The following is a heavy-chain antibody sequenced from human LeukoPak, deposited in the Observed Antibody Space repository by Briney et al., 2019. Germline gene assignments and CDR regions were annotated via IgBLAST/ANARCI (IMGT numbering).Heavy chain of an antibody. CDR2: IYSSGST. J-gene: IGHJ4*02. V-gene: IGHV3-53*01. CDR1: GFNVSNNY. D-gene: IGHD4-23*01. CDR3: ARRGDGGRFFDY. Sequence: GGSLRLSCAASGFNVSNNYMTWVRQAPGKGLEWVSLIYSSGSTYYADSVKGRFTISRDNSKNTLYLQVNSLRAEDTAVYYCARRGDGGRFFDYWGQGTLVTVSS.